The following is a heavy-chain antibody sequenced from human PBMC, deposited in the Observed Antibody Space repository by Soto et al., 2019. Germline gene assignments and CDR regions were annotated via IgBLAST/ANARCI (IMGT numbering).Heavy chain of an antibody. Sequence: QMQLVQSGPEVKKPGTSVKVSCKASGFSFTSSAVQWMRQARGQRLEWIGWIVVGSGNTNYAQKFQERVTITRDMSTSTAYMELSSLRSEDTAVYYCAAGGDYYYCYGMDVWGQGTTVTVSS. J-gene: IGHJ6*02. V-gene: IGHV1-58*01. CDR2: IVVGSGNT. CDR1: GFSFTSSA. CDR3: AAGGDYYYCYGMDV. D-gene: IGHD4-17*01.